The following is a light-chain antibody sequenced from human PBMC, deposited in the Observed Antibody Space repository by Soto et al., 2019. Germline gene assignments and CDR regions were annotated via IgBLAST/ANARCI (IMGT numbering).Light chain of an antibody. CDR3: QQYGSSGYT. CDR2: GAS. J-gene: IGKJ2*01. V-gene: IGKV3-20*01. CDR1: QSVSSSY. Sequence: ENVLTQSPGTLSLSPGERATLSCRASQSVSSSYLAWYQQKPGQAPRLLIYGASSRATGIPDRFSGSGSGTDFTLTISRLEPEDFAVYYCQQYGSSGYTFGQGTKLEIK.